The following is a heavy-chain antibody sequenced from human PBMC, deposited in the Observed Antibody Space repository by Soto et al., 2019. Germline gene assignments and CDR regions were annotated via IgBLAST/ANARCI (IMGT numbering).Heavy chain of an antibody. D-gene: IGHD2-2*01. J-gene: IGHJ5*02. CDR3: ARGRKYQLLRSNWFDP. CDR2: INPNSGGT. Sequence: ASVKVSCKASGYTFTGYYMHWVRQAPGQGLEWMGWINPNSGGTNYAQKFQGWATMTRDTSISTAYMELSRLRSDDTAVYYCARGRKYQLLRSNWFDPWGQGTLVTAPQ. CDR1: GYTFTGYY. V-gene: IGHV1-2*04.